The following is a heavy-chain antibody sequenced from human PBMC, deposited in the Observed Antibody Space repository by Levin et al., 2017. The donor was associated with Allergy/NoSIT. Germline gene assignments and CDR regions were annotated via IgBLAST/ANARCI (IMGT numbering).Heavy chain of an antibody. J-gene: IGHJ3*02. CDR2: IWSAGRNK. V-gene: IGHV3-33*01. CDR1: GFTFSTYG. Sequence: GESLKISCAASGFTFSTYGMHWVRQAPGKGLEWVAVIWSAGRNKYYADSVKGRFTFSRDNSNNRMYLEMNSLRAEDTAVYYCARERAPFDGFDIWGQGTMVTVSS. CDR3: ARERAPFDGFDI. D-gene: IGHD3-16*01.